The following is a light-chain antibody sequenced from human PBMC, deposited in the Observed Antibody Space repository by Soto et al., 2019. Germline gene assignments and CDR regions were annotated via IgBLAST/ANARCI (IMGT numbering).Light chain of an antibody. V-gene: IGLV1-44*01. J-gene: IGLJ1*01. CDR1: SSNIGSNT. Sequence: QSVLTQPPSASGTPGQRVTISCSGSSSNIGSNTVNWYLQLPGTAPKLLIYNNDQRPSGVPARFSGSKSGTSASLAISGLQSEDEADYYCAAWDDSLNGLYVFGTGTKVTVL. CDR2: NND. CDR3: AAWDDSLNGLYV.